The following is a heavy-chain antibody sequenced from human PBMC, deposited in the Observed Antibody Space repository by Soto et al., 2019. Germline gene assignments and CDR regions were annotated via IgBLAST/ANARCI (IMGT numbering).Heavy chain of an antibody. CDR1: GGSISSYY. CDR2: ISYSGST. Sequence: QVQLQESGPGLVKPSETLSLTCTVSGGSISSYYWNWIRQPPGRGLEWTGYISYSGSTSYNPSLKSRVTISVDTSKNQISLNLSSVTAADTAVYYCATDGGLSCGGDCRVDGFDIWGQGTMVTVSS. J-gene: IGHJ3*02. V-gene: IGHV4-59*01. CDR3: ATDGGLSCGGDCRVDGFDI. D-gene: IGHD2-21*02.